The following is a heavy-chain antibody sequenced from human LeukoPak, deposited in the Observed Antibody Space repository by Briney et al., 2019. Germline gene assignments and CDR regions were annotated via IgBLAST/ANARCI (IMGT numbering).Heavy chain of an antibody. V-gene: IGHV4-4*08. CDR2: IYTSGST. Sequence: SGTLSLTCTVSGGSISSYYSSWIRQPPGKGLEWIGRIYTSGSTNYNPSLKSRVTISVDTSKNQFSLKLSSVTAADTAVYYCAREAYYDFLYYMDVWGKGTTVTVSS. J-gene: IGHJ6*03. CDR1: GGSISSYY. D-gene: IGHD3-3*01. CDR3: AREAYYDFLYYMDV.